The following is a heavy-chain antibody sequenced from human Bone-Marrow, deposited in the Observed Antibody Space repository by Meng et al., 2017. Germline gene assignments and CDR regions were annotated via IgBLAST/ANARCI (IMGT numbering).Heavy chain of an antibody. CDR1: GFTFSDYY. J-gene: IGHJ4*02. V-gene: IGHV3-11*01. CDR3: ARELVATFSDY. Sequence: QVQVVGSGGGLVKPGGSLRLSCAAPGFTFSDYYMSWFRQAPGRGLEWVSYISSSGSSIYYADSVKGRFTISRDNAKNSLYLQMNSLRAEDTAVYYCARELVATFSDYWGQGTLVTVSS. CDR2: ISSSGSSI. D-gene: IGHD5-12*01.